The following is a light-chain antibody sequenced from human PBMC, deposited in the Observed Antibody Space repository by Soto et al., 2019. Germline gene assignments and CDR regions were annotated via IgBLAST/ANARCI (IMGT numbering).Light chain of an antibody. V-gene: IGKV1-5*03. CDR3: QQYNSYWT. CDR1: QSISNW. J-gene: IGKJ1*01. Sequence: DIPMTQSPSTLSASVGDRVTITCRASQSISNWLAWYQQKPGKAPKLLMYEASSLESGVPSRFSGSGSGTEFTLTISSLQPDDFATYYCQQYNSYWTFGQGTKVEIK. CDR2: EAS.